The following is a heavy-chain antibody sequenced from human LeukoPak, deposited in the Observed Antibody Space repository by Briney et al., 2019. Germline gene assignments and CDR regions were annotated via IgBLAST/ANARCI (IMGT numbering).Heavy chain of an antibody. D-gene: IGHD3-22*01. CDR3: AKNYDSSRYYYASDY. J-gene: IGHJ4*02. V-gene: IGHV3-23*01. CDR2: ISGSGGST. CDR1: GFTFSSYA. Sequence: GGSLRLFCAASGFTFSSYAMSWVRQAPGKGLEWVSAISGSGGSTYYADSVKGRFTISRDNSKNTLYLQMNSLRAEDTAVYYCAKNYDSSRYYYASDYWGQGSLVTVSS.